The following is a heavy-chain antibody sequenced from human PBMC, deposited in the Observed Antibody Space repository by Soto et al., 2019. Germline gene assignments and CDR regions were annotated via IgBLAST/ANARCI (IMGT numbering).Heavy chain of an antibody. D-gene: IGHD3-9*01. CDR1: GGSFSSYA. Sequence: SVKVSCKASGGSFSSYAISWVRQAPGQGLEWMGGIIPIFGTANYAQKFQGRVTITADESTSTAYMELSSLRSEDTAVYYCAAVLRYFDWLPSYYYYYGMDVWGQGTTVTVSS. V-gene: IGHV1-69*13. CDR3: AAVLRYFDWLPSYYYYYGMDV. J-gene: IGHJ6*02. CDR2: IIPIFGTA.